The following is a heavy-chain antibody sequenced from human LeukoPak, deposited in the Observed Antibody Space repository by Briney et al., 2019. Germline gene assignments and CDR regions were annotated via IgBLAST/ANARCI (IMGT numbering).Heavy chain of an antibody. CDR2: IGTAGDT. CDR3: ARDRYGYAFDI. V-gene: IGHV3-13*01. D-gene: IGHD4-17*01. Sequence: GGSLRLSCAASGFTFSSYDMHWVRQATGKGLEWVSAIGTAGDTYYPGSVKGRFTISRENAKNSLYLRMNSLRAGDTAVYYCARDRYGYAFDIWGQGTMVTVSS. J-gene: IGHJ3*02. CDR1: GFTFSSYD.